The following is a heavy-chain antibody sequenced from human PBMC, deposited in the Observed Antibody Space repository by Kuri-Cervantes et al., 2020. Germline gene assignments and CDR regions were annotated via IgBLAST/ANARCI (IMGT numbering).Heavy chain of an antibody. V-gene: IGHV1-69*05. Sequence: SVKVSCKASGGTFSNYAISWVRQAPGQGLEWMGGIIPIFGTANYAQKFQGRVTITTDESTSTAYMELSSLRSEDTAVYYCARDEGPDTARKDYYYMDVWGKGTTVTVSS. CDR1: GGTFSNYA. CDR2: IIPIFGTA. CDR3: ARDEGPDTARKDYYYMDV. J-gene: IGHJ6*03. D-gene: IGHD5-18*01.